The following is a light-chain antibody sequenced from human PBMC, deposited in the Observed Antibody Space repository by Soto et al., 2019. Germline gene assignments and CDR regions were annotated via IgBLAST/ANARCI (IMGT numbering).Light chain of an antibody. CDR2: AAS. J-gene: IGKJ5*01. CDR3: QQSYSTPPIT. CDR1: QSISSY. Sequence: DIQITQSPSSLSASVGDRVTITCRASQSISSYLNWYQQKPGKAPKLLIYAASGLQSGVPSRFSGSGSGTDFTLTISSLQPEDFATYYCQQSYSTPPITFGQGTRLEIK. V-gene: IGKV1-39*01.